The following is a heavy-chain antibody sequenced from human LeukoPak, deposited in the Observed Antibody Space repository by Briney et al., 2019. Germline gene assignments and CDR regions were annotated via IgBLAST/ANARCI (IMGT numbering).Heavy chain of an antibody. CDR3: ARDGWFGDYNWFDP. D-gene: IGHD3-10*01. CDR2: ISSASNTI. Sequence: GESLRLSCAASGFTFSSYSMNWVRQAPGKGLEWVSYISSASNTIYYVDSVKGRFTISRDNAKNSLYLQMNSLRAEDTAMYYCARDGWFGDYNWFDPWGQGTLVTVSS. CDR1: GFTFSSYS. J-gene: IGHJ5*02. V-gene: IGHV3-48*01.